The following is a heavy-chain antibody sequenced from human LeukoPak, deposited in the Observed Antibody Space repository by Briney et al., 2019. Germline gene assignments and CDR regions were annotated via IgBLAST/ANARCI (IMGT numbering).Heavy chain of an antibody. D-gene: IGHD3-22*01. J-gene: IGHJ4*02. Sequence: GGSLRLSCAASGFTVSSNYMRWVRQAPGKGLEWVSVIYSGGSTYYADSVKGRVTISRDNSKNTLYLQMNSLRAEDTAVYYCAKDPPYYYDSSGYTAFDYWGQGTLVTVSS. CDR2: IYSGGST. V-gene: IGHV3-66*01. CDR3: AKDPPYYYDSSGYTAFDY. CDR1: GFTVSSNY.